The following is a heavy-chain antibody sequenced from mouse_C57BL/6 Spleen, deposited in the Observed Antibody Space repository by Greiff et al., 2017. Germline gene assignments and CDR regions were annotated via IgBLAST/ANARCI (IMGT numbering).Heavy chain of an antibody. CDR2: IDPSDSET. Sequence: VQLQQPGAELVRPGSSVKLSCKASGYTFTSYWMHWVKQRPIQGLEWIGNIDPSDSETHYNQKFKDKATLTVDKSSSTAYMQLSSLTSEDSAVYYCARGYYGSSYAFDYWGQGTTLTVSS. CDR3: ARGYYGSSYAFDY. V-gene: IGHV1-52*01. CDR1: GYTFTSYW. J-gene: IGHJ2*01. D-gene: IGHD1-1*01.